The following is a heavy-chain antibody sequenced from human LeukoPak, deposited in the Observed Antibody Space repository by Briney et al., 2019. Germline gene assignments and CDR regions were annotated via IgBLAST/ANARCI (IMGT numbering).Heavy chain of an antibody. CDR1: GYTFTGYY. Sequence: GASVKVSCKASGYTFTGYYMHWVRQAPGQGLEWMGWINPDSGGTNYAQKFQGRVIMTRATSINTAYMELSRLRSDDTAVYYCARDKQLDWAHYFYYYMDVWGKGTTVTVSS. CDR2: INPDSGGT. V-gene: IGHV1-2*02. D-gene: IGHD1-1*01. CDR3: ARDKQLDWAHYFYYYMDV. J-gene: IGHJ6*03.